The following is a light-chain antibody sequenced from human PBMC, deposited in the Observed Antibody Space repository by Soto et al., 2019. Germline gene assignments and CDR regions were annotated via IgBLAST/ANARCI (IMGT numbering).Light chain of an antibody. Sequence: DIHMTQSPSSLSTSVGDRLTITCRASQSIDNNLNWYQKKPGKDPKLLIYETSILQSGVPSRFSGSGSGAEFNLTITSLQTEDFATYSCQQTYSSTWTFGQGTKWEI. J-gene: IGKJ1*01. CDR1: QSIDNN. CDR3: QQTYSSTWT. V-gene: IGKV1-39*01. CDR2: ETS.